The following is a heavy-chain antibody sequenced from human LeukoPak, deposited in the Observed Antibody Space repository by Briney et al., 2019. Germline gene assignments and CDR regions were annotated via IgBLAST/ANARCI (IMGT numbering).Heavy chain of an antibody. CDR1: GGTSSSYA. CDR2: IIPIFGTA. Sequence: SVKVSCKASGGTSSSYAISWVRQAPGQGLEWMGGIIPIFGTANYAQKFQGRVTITTDESTSTAYMELSSLRSEDTAVYYCARYSSGWAHWFDPWGQGTLVTVSS. CDR3: ARYSSGWAHWFDP. D-gene: IGHD6-19*01. J-gene: IGHJ5*02. V-gene: IGHV1-69*05.